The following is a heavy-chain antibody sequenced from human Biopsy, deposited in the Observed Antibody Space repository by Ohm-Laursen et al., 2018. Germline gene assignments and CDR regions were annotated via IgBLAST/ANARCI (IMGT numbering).Heavy chain of an antibody. D-gene: IGHD6-19*01. CDR2: INPSGSTT. CDR3: ARNTGWYGDLYYFDY. V-gene: IGHV1-46*01. Sequence: ASVKVSCKASGYSFTSYYMHWVRQAPGQGLERMGMINPSGSTTSYPQIFQGRVTMTRDTSKSTVYVELSSLRSADTAVYFCARNTGWYGDLYYFDYWGQGTLVTVSS. J-gene: IGHJ4*02. CDR1: GYSFTSYY.